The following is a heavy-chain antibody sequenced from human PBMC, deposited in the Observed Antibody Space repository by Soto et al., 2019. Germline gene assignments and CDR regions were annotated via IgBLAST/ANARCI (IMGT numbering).Heavy chain of an antibody. J-gene: IGHJ4*02. CDR3: ARFGHPYGSGSYQDY. CDR1: GFTFSSYS. V-gene: IGHV3-48*01. CDR2: ISSSSSTI. D-gene: IGHD3-10*01. Sequence: PGGSLRLSCAASGFTFSSYSMNWVRQAPGKGLEWVSYISSSSSTIYYADSVKGRFTISRDNAKNSLYLQMNSLRAEDTAVYYCARFGHPYGSGSYQDYWGQGTLVTVSS.